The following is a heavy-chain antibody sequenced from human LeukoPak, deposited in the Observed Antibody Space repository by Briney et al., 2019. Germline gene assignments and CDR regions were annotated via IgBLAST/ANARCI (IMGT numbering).Heavy chain of an antibody. V-gene: IGHV1-18*01. D-gene: IGHD6-19*01. Sequence: ASVKVSCKASGYTFTSYGISWVRQAPGQGLEWMGWISAYNGNTNYAQKLQGRVTMTTDTSTSTAYMELRSLRSDDTAVYYCAREQWPGDYYYYYGMDVWGQGTTVTVSS. J-gene: IGHJ6*02. CDR1: GYTFTSYG. CDR3: AREQWPGDYYYYYGMDV. CDR2: ISAYNGNT.